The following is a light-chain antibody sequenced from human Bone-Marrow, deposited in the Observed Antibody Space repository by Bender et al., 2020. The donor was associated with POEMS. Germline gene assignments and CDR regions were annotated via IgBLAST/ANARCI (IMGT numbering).Light chain of an antibody. Sequence: QSALTQPGSVSGSPGQSITISCTGTSNDVGGYDYVSWYQQHPDNAPKLLIYEVSNRPSGVSNRFSGSKSGNTASLTISGLQAEDEGDYYCSSYTSTSTDVFGTGTKVTVL. CDR1: SNDVGGYDY. CDR3: SSYTSTSTDV. V-gene: IGLV2-14*01. J-gene: IGLJ1*01. CDR2: EVS.